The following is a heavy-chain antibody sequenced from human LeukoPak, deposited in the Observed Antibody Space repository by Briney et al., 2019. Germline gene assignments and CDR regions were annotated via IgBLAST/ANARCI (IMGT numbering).Heavy chain of an antibody. J-gene: IGHJ4*02. D-gene: IGHD2/OR15-2a*01. CDR1: GYTFTSYD. V-gene: IGHV1-8*01. CDR2: MNPDSGNT. CDR3: ARGLSLI. Sequence: GASVKVSCKASGYTFTSYDINWVRHATGQGLEWMGWMNPDSGNTGYAQKFQGRVTMTRNASISTAYMELGSLRSEDTAVYYCARGLSLIWGQGTLVTVSS.